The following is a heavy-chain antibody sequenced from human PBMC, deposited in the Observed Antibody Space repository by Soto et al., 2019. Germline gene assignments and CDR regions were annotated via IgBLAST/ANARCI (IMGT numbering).Heavy chain of an antibody. V-gene: IGHV3-20*04. CDR2: VNWKGGST. J-gene: IGHJ4*02. CDR3: VSRASLNFDY. D-gene: IGHD1-26*01. Sequence: EVQLVESGGGVLRPGGSLRLSCAASGFTFDDYGMSWARQAPGKGLEWVSGVNWKGGSTGYADSVKGRFTISRDNANTPLDLQMHRLSAEDTAFYYCVSRASLNFDYWGPGTLVTFAS. CDR1: GFTFDDYG.